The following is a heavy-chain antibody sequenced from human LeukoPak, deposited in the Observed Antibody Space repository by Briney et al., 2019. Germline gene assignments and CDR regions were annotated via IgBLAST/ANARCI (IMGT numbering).Heavy chain of an antibody. D-gene: IGHD3-16*01. CDR1: GGSISSGSYY. Sequence: SQTLSLTCTVSGGSISSGSYYWSWIRQPAGKGLEGIGRIYTSGSTNYNPSLKSRVTISVDTSKNQFSLKLSSVTAADTAVYYCARGSGGVMNYWGQGTLVTVSS. CDR2: IYTSGST. V-gene: IGHV4-61*02. CDR3: ARGSGGVMNY. J-gene: IGHJ4*02.